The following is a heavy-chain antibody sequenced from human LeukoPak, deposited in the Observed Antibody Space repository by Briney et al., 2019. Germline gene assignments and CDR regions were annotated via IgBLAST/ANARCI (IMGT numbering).Heavy chain of an antibody. D-gene: IGHD3-3*01. CDR2: INHSGST. Sequence: PSETLSLTCAVYGGSFSGYYWSWIRQPPGKGLEWIGEINHSGSTNYNPSLKSRVTISVDTSKNQFSLKLSSVTAADTAVYYCATTPLLRFLEWVDAFDIWGQGTMVTVSS. CDR1: GGSFSGYY. J-gene: IGHJ3*02. V-gene: IGHV4-34*01. CDR3: ATTPLLRFLEWVDAFDI.